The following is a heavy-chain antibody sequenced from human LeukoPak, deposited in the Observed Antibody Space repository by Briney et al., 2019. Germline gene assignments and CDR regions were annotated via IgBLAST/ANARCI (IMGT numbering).Heavy chain of an antibody. V-gene: IGHV4-39*01. CDR2: VYYSGST. J-gene: IGHJ5*02. D-gene: IGHD2-15*01. Sequence: PSETLSLTCTVSGGSISSSSYYWGWIRQPPGKGLEWIGSVYYSGSTYYNPSLKSRVTISVDTSKNQFSLKLSSVTAADTAVYYCARLYVVVVAATLYNWFDPWGQGTLVTVSS. CDR1: GGSISSSSYY. CDR3: ARLYVVVVAATLYNWFDP.